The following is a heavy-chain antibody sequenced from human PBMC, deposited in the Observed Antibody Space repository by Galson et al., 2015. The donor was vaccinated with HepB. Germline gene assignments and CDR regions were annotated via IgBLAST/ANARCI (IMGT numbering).Heavy chain of an antibody. CDR1: GFNFRNHV. J-gene: IGHJ5*02. CDR3: AKESVSGTYVPTYADS. Sequence: SLRLSCAASGFNFRNHVMTWVRQAPGKGLEWVASLSGSGAITYHADSLKGRFTISRDNFNNRIFLQMKRLRVEDTALYYCAKESVSGTYVPTYADSWGQGILVTVSS. V-gene: IGHV3-23*01. D-gene: IGHD1-26*01. CDR2: LSGSGAIT.